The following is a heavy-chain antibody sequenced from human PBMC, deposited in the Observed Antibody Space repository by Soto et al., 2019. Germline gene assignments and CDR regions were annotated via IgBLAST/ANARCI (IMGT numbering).Heavy chain of an antibody. Sequence: QVQLVESGGGVVQPGRSLRLSCVASGFTFSSYPIHWVRQAPGKGLEWVTTISSDGNDKYYSDSVKGRFTTSRDNSKNTVYLQMNNLRVEDTAVYSCAKEGVADKYYYYGMDVWGQGTTVNVSS. CDR1: GFTFSSYP. J-gene: IGHJ6*02. CDR2: ISSDGNDK. V-gene: IGHV3-30*04. D-gene: IGHD3-3*01. CDR3: AKEGVADKYYYYGMDV.